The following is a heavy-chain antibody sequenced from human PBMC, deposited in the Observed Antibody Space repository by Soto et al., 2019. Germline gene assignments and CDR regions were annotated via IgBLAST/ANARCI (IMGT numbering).Heavy chain of an antibody. J-gene: IGHJ5*02. Sequence: QITLKESGPTLVKPTQTLTLTCTFSGFSLNTNGAGVGWIHQPPGKALEWLALIYWDDDKRYSPSLKSRLTIFKDASKNQVILTMTNMDPVDTATYYCAHRDPQYRNNWNGGWFDPWGQGTLVTVSS. V-gene: IGHV2-5*02. CDR2: IYWDDDK. CDR3: AHRDPQYRNNWNGGWFDP. CDR1: GFSLNTNGAG. D-gene: IGHD1-20*01.